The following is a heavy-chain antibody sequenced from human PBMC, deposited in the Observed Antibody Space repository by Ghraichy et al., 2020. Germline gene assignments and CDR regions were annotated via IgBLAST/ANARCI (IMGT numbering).Heavy chain of an antibody. CDR2: PYSDGNT. Sequence: GESLNISCAASGLSVSGNYMSWVRQAPGKGLEWVSLPYSDGNTDYADSVKGRLTISRDSSKNTVYLQMSSLRAEDTAVYYCARDRMYDASGYYFYYYGMDVWGQGTTVTVSS. CDR1: GLSVSGNY. D-gene: IGHD3-22*01. V-gene: IGHV3-66*01. J-gene: IGHJ6*02. CDR3: ARDRMYDASGYYFYYYGMDV.